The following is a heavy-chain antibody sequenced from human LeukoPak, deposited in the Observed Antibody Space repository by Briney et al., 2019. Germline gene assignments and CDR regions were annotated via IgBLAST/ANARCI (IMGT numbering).Heavy chain of an antibody. D-gene: IGHD2-2*01. CDR3: ARDEWEYCSSTSCQTFDP. CDR1: GYTFTGYY. CDR2: INPNSGGT. V-gene: IGHV1-2*02. Sequence: ASVKVSCKASGYTFTGYYMHWVRQAPGQGLEWMGWINPNSGGTNYAQKFQGRVTMTRDTSISTAYMELSRLRSDDTAVYYCARDEWEYCSSTSCQTFDPWGQGTLVTVSS. J-gene: IGHJ5*02.